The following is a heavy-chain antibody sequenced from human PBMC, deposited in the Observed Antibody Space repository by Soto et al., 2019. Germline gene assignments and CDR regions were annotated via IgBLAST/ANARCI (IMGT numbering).Heavy chain of an antibody. CDR1: GGSFSGYY. Sequence: SETLSLTCAVYGGSFSGYYWSWIRQPPGKGLEWIGEINHSGSTNYNPSLKSRVTISVDTSKNQFSLKLSSVTAADTAVYYCARGRITIFGVVIIRSYYYYMDVWGKGTTVTVSS. CDR3: ARGRITIFGVVIIRSYYYYMDV. D-gene: IGHD3-3*01. J-gene: IGHJ6*03. CDR2: INHSGST. V-gene: IGHV4-34*01.